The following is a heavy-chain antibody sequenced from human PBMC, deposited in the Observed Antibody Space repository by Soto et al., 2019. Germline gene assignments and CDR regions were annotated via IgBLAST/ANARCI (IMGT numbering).Heavy chain of an antibody. CDR3: AYTMLALGYYYGMDV. Sequence: ASVKVSCKASGYTFTSYGISWARQAPGQGLEWMGWISAYNGNTNYAQKLRGRVTMTTDTSTSTAYMELRSLRSDDTAVYYCAYTMLALGYYYGMDVWGQGTTVTVSS. D-gene: IGHD3-10*02. CDR1: GYTFTSYG. V-gene: IGHV1-18*04. CDR2: ISAYNGNT. J-gene: IGHJ6*02.